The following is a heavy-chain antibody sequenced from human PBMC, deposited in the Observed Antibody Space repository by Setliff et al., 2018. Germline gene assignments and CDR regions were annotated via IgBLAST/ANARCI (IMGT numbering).Heavy chain of an antibody. V-gene: IGHV1-24*01. CDR3: ARGWAALGIIGY. D-gene: IGHD7-27*01. CDR1: GYTLTELS. J-gene: IGHJ4*02. CDR2: FDPGDGET. Sequence: ASVKVSCKVSGYTLTELSMHWVRQAPGKGLEWMGGFDPGDGETIYAQKFQGRVTMTEDTSTDTAYMELSSLRSEDTAVYFCARGWAALGIIGYWGQGTLVTVSS.